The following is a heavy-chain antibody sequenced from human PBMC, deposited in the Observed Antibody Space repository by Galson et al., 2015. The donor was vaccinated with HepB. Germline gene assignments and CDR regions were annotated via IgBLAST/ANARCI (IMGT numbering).Heavy chain of an antibody. CDR1: GGSFSGYY. J-gene: IGHJ4*02. CDR3: ARHGLVVTAKVWDY. V-gene: IGHV4-34*01. Sequence: SETLSLTCAVYGGSFSGYYWSWIRQPPGKGLEWIGEINHSGSTNYNPSLKSRVTISVDTSKNQFSLKLSSVTAADTAVYYCARHGLVVTAKVWDYWGQGTLVTVSS. CDR2: INHSGST. D-gene: IGHD2-21*02.